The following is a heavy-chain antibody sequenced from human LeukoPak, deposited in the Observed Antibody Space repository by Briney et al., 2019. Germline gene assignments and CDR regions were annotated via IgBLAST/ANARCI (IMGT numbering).Heavy chain of an antibody. V-gene: IGHV4-59*01. CDR1: GGSISSYY. CDR2: TYYSGST. CDR3: ARGLVVPAAIND. Sequence: PSETLSLTCTVSGGSISSYYWTWIRQPPGKGLEWIGYTYYSGSTNYNPSLKSRVTISVDTSKNQFSLKLTSVTAADTAVYYCARGLVVPAAINDWGQGTLVTVSS. D-gene: IGHD2-2*01. J-gene: IGHJ4*02.